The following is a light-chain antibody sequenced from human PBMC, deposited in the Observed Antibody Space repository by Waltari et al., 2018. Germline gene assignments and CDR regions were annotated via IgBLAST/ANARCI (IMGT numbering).Light chain of an antibody. CDR1: SSDVWGYNF. CDR2: DVS. V-gene: IGLV2-11*01. Sequence: QSALTQPRSVSGSPGQSVTISCTGTSSDVWGYNFVSLYQQPPGKAPKPLIYDVSKRPAGVPDRFSGSKSGNTASLTISGLQAEDEADYYCCSYAGSYTFVVFGGGTKLTVL. CDR3: CSYAGSYTFVV. J-gene: IGLJ2*01.